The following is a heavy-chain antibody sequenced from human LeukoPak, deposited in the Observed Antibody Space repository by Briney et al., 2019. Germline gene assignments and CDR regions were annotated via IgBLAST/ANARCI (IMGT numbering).Heavy chain of an antibody. D-gene: IGHD2-2*01. V-gene: IGHV3-74*01. CDR1: GFTFSTYW. Sequence: GGSLRLSCAASGFTFSTYWMHWVRQAPGKGLAWVSRINSGGTTTNYADSVKGRFTISRDNAKNTLYLQMNSLRGEDTAVYYCATSNWFDPWGQGTLVTVPS. J-gene: IGHJ5*02. CDR2: INSGGTTT. CDR3: ATSNWFDP.